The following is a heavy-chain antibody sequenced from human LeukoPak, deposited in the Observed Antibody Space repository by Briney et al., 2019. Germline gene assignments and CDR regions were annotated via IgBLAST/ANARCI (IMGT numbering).Heavy chain of an antibody. CDR3: ARDPPPSRYSYGQYYFDY. J-gene: IGHJ4*02. Sequence: ASVKVSCKASGYTFTSYYMHWVRQAPGQGLEWMGIINPSGGSTSYAQKFQGRVTMTRDMSTSTVYMELSSLRSEDTAVYYCARDPPPSRYSYGQYYFDYWGQGILVTVSS. CDR1: GYTFTSYY. V-gene: IGHV1-46*01. CDR2: INPSGGST. D-gene: IGHD5-18*01.